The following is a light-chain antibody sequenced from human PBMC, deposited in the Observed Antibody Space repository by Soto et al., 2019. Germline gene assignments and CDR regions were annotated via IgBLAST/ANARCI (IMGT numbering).Light chain of an antibody. Sequence: QSALTQPRSVSGSPGQSVTISCTGTSSDVGDYSYVSWYQQYPGKAPKLMIYDVNKRPSGVPDRFSGSKSGNTASLTISGLQAEDEADYYCCSYAGSSYVFGIGTKLTVL. CDR2: DVN. V-gene: IGLV2-11*01. CDR1: SSDVGDYSY. CDR3: CSYAGSSYV. J-gene: IGLJ1*01.